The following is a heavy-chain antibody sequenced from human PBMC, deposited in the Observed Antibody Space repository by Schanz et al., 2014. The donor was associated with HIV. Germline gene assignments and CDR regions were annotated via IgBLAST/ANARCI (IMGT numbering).Heavy chain of an antibody. Sequence: QVQLVQSGAEVKKPGSSVKVSCKASGGTFSSYSFSWVRQAPGQGLEWMGGINPIFGTGNYAQKFQDRVTIIADESTSTAYMELSSLRSEDTAVYYCANGDGSGSYVMDVWGQGTLVTVS. J-gene: IGHJ4*02. CDR2: INPIFGTG. V-gene: IGHV1-69*01. CDR1: GGTFSSYS. CDR3: ANGDGSGSYVMDV. D-gene: IGHD3-10*01.